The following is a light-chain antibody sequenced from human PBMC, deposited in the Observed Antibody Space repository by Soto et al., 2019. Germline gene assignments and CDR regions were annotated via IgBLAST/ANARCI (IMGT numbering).Light chain of an antibody. CDR1: QSVSSSY. CDR2: GAS. CDR3: QQYGSSPLIT. J-gene: IGKJ5*01. Sequence: EIVLTQSPGTLSLSPGERATLSCRASQSVSSSYLAWYQQKPGQAPRLLIYGASSRATGIPDRFSGSGSGTDFTLTISRLEPEDFAVCYCQQYGSSPLITFGQGTRLEI. V-gene: IGKV3-20*01.